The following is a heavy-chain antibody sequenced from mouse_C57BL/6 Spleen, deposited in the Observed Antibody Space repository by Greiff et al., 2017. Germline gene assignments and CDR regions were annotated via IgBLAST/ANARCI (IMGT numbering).Heavy chain of an antibody. J-gene: IGHJ3*01. CDR3: ARGDWDGAWFAY. D-gene: IGHD4-1*01. CDR1: GYTFTSYW. V-gene: IGHV1-52*01. Sequence: VQLKQPGAELVRPGSSVKLSCKASGYTFTSYWMHWVKQRPIQGLEWIGNIDPSDSETHYNQKFKDKATLTVDKSSSTAYMQLSSLTSEDSAVYYCARGDWDGAWFAYWGQGTLVTVSA. CDR2: IDPSDSET.